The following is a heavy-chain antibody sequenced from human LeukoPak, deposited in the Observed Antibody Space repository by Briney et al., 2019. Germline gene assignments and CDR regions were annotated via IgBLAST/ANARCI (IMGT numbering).Heavy chain of an antibody. CDR3: ARGWLAETMVVTPYNY. CDR2: IIPIFGTA. V-gene: IGHV1-69*01. D-gene: IGHD2-21*02. CDR1: GGTFSSYA. Sequence: SVKVSCKASGGTFSSYAISWVRQAPGQGLEWMGGIIPIFGTANYAQKFQGRVTITADESMSTAYMELSSLRSEDTAVYYCARGWLAETMVVTPYNYWGQGTLVTVSS. J-gene: IGHJ4*02.